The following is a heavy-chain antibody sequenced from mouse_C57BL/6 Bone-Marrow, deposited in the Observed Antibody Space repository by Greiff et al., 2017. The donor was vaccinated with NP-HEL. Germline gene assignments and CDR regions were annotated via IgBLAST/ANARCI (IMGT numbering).Heavy chain of an antibody. V-gene: IGHV1-54*01. J-gene: IGHJ2*01. CDR2: INPGSGGT. CDR3: ARRLFYYFDY. CDR1: GYAFTNYL. D-gene: IGHD1-2*01. Sequence: QVQLQQSGAELVRPGTSVKVSCKASGYAFTNYLIEWVKQRPGQGLEWIGVINPGSGGTNYNEKFKGKATLTADKSSSTAYMQLSSLKSEDSAVYFCARRLFYYFDYWGQGTTLTVSS.